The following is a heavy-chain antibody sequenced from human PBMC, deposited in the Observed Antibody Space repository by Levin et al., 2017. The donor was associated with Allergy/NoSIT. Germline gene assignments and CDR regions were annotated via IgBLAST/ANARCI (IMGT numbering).Heavy chain of an antibody. Sequence: SETLSLTCTASSASLTDDHWSWIRQPPGKGLEWIGCLYHSGTTNYNPSLQSRVIISLDTSKNQLSLNLRSVTAADTAVYYCVNTAKWLAFELWGQGTPVTVSS. J-gene: IGHJ1*01. CDR2: LYHSGTT. CDR3: VNTAKWLAFEL. D-gene: IGHD6-19*01. CDR1: SASLTDDH. V-gene: IGHV4-59*01.